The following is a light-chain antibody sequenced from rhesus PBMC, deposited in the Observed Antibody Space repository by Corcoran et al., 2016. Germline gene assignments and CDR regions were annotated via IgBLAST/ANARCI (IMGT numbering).Light chain of an antibody. CDR3: QQGYGYPYT. Sequence: DIQMTQSPSSLSASVGDRVTITCQASQSLTNYLNWYQQKPGKIPKLLIYSASPLQSGIPSRFSGSGAGTDFTLTISSLQPEDFATYYCQQGYGYPYTFGQGTKVEIK. CDR2: SAS. V-gene: IGKV1S9*01. J-gene: IGKJ2*01. CDR1: QSLTNY.